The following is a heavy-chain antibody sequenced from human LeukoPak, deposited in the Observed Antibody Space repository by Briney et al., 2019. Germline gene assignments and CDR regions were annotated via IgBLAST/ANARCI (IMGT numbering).Heavy chain of an antibody. Sequence: SETLSLTCAVYGGSFSGYYWSWIRQPPGKGLEWSGEINHSGSTNYNPSLKSRVTISVDTSKNQFSLKLSSVTAADTAVYYCARGITMVRGVIPQPLGFDYWGQGTLVTVSS. V-gene: IGHV4-34*01. J-gene: IGHJ4*02. CDR2: INHSGST. CDR1: GGSFSGYY. CDR3: ARGITMVRGVIPQPLGFDY. D-gene: IGHD3-10*01.